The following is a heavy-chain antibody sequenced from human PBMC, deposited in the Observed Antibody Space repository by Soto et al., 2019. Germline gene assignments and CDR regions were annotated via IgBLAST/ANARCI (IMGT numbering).Heavy chain of an antibody. Sequence: GSSVKVSCKASGGTFSSYAISWVRQAPGQGLEWMGGIIPIFGTANYAQKFQGRVTITADESKSTAYMELSSLRSEDKAVYYCARDTVLGYRSGGSCWVGPYVYYGMDVSGQGPTVTVSS. D-gene: IGHD2-15*01. J-gene: IGHJ6*02. CDR3: ARDTVLGYRSGGSCWVGPYVYYGMDV. CDR1: GGTFSSYA. V-gene: IGHV1-69*01. CDR2: IIPIFGTA.